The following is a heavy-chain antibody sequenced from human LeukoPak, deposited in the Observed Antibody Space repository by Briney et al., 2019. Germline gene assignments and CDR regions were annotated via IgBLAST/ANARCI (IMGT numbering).Heavy chain of an antibody. V-gene: IGHV3-23*01. D-gene: IGHD4-23*01. CDR1: GFTFSSYA. J-gene: IGHJ4*02. CDR3: AKEGSRTTVLNRSYFDY. CDR2: IGGSGGNT. Sequence: GGSLRLSCAASGFTFSSYAMSWVRQAPGKGLEWVSGIGGSGGNTYYADSVKGRFTISRDNSKNTLYLQMNSLRAEDTALYYCAKEGSRTTVLNRSYFDYWGRGTLVTVSS.